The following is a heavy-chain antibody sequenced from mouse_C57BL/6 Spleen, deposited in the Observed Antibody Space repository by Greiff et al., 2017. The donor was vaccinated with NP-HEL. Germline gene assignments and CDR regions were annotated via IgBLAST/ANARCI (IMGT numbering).Heavy chain of an antibody. CDR1: GYTFTSYW. D-gene: IGHD2-4*01. J-gene: IGHJ1*03. V-gene: IGHV1-69*01. Sequence: QVQLQQPGAELVMPGASVKLSCKASGYTFTSYWMHWVKQRPGQGLEWIGEIDPSDSYTNYNQQFKGKSTLTVDKSSSTAYMQLSSLTSEDSAVYYCARRGNDYDGRGYWYFDVWGTGTTVTVSS. CDR3: ARRGNDYDGRGYWYFDV. CDR2: IDPSDSYT.